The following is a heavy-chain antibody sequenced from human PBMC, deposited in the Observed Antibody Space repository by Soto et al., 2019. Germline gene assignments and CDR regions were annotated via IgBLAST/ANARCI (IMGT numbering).Heavy chain of an antibody. CDR3: ARYCSSTSCQEAFDY. D-gene: IGHD2-2*01. CDR2: IGTAGDT. J-gene: IGHJ4*02. V-gene: IGHV3-13*01. CDR1: GFTFSSYD. Sequence: ESGGGLVQPGGSLRLSCAASGFTFSSYDMHWVRQATGKGLEWVSAIGTAGDTYYPGSVNGRFTISRENAKNSLYLQMNSLRAGDTAVYYCARYCSSTSCQEAFDYWGQGTLVTVSS.